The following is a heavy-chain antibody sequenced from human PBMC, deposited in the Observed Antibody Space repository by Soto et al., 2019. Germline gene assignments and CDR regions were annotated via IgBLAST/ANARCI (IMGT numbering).Heavy chain of an antibody. CDR2: ISAYNGNT. Sequence: QVQLVQSGAEVKKPGASVKVSCKASGYTFTSYGISWVRQAPGQGLEWMGWISAYNGNTNYAQKLQGRVTMTTDTSTSTAYMELRSLRSDDTAVYYCARDPETYGSGSYSGYFDYWGQGTLVTVSS. D-gene: IGHD3-10*01. CDR3: ARDPETYGSGSYSGYFDY. J-gene: IGHJ4*02. CDR1: GYTFTSYG. V-gene: IGHV1-18*01.